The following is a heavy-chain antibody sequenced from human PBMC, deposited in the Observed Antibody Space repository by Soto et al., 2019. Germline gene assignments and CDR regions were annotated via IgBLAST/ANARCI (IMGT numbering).Heavy chain of an antibody. J-gene: IGHJ6*02. CDR3: ARDHDYGILFCYGMDF. CDR2: MNPNTGYT. D-gene: IGHD4-17*01. Sequence: GASVKVSCKASGYTVTGYDIHWVRQATGQGLEWMGWMNPNTGYTANAQKFQGRFTISRDNSKNTLHLQMNSLRTEDTAVYYCARDHDYGILFCYGMDFWGQGTTVTVSS. V-gene: IGHV1-8*01. CDR1: GYTVTGYD.